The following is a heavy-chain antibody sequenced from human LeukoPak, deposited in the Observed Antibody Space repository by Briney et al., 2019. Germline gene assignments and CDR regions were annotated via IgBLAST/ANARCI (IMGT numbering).Heavy chain of an antibody. V-gene: IGHV3-23*01. CDR1: GFTFSSYA. CDR2: ISGSGGST. Sequence: GGSLRLSCAASGFTFSSYAMSWVRQAPGKGLEWVSAISGSGGSTYYADSVKGRFTISRDNSKSTLYLQMNSLRDDDSAAYFCARVYLERLTAGYFDHWGQGTQVTGSS. J-gene: IGHJ4*02. D-gene: IGHD2-8*01. CDR3: ARVYLERLTAGYFDH.